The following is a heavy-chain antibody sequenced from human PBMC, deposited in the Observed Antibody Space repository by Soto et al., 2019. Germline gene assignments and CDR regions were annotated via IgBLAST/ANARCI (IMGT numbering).Heavy chain of an antibody. CDR3: ATVATHSYNWLDP. J-gene: IGHJ5*02. CDR2: INSDGTST. CDR1: GFTFNTYW. Sequence: EVQLVESGGTLVQPGGSLRLSCAASGFTFNTYWMHWVRQAPGKGLVWVSRINSDGTSTTYSVSVKGRFTISRDNAKNTVYLQMNTLRAEDTAVYYCATVATHSYNWLDPWGQGTLVTVSS. D-gene: IGHD5-12*01. V-gene: IGHV3-74*03.